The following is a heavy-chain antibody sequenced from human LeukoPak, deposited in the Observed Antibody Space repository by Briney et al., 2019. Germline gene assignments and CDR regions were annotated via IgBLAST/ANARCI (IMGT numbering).Heavy chain of an antibody. D-gene: IGHD4-17*01. CDR2: INPNSGGT. J-gene: IGHJ5*02. V-gene: IGHV1-2*02. CDR1: GYTFTGYY. CDR3: ARIEFQGGYGDNWFDP. Sequence: ASVKVSCKASGYTFTGYYMHWVRQAPGQGLEWMGWINPNSGGTNYAQKFQGRVTMTRDTSISTAYMELSRLRSDDTAVYYCARIEFQGGYGDNWFDPWGQGTLVTVSS.